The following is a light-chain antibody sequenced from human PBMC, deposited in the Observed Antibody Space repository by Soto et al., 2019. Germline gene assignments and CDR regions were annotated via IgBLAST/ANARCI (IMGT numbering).Light chain of an antibody. CDR1: QSVSSSY. V-gene: IGKV3-20*01. CDR3: QQYGSSPQA. CDR2: GAS. Sequence: EIGLTKSPGTLSLSQGERATLSCRASQSVSSSYLAWYQQKPGQAPRLLIYGASSRATGIPDRFSGSGSGTDFTLTISRLEPEDFAVYYCQQYGSSPQAFGQGTKVDIK. J-gene: IGKJ1*01.